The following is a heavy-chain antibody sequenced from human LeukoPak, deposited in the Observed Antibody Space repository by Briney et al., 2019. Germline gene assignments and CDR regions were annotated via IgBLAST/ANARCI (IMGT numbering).Heavy chain of an antibody. V-gene: IGHV4-34*01. D-gene: IGHD3-22*01. CDR3: ARGLLDYYDSSGSQGYFDY. Sequence: SETLSLTCAVYGGSFSGCYWSWIRQPPGKGPEWIGEINHSGSTNYNPSLKSRVTISVDTSKNQFSLKLSSVTAADTAVYYCARGLLDYYDSSGSQGYFDYWGQGTLVTVSS. CDR1: GGSFSGCY. J-gene: IGHJ4*02. CDR2: INHSGST.